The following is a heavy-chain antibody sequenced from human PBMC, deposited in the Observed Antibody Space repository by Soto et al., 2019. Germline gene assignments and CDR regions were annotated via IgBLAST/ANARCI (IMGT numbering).Heavy chain of an antibody. CDR1: GFTFSSYG. CDR2: ISYDGSNK. D-gene: IGHD5-12*01. CDR3: ATPGSGYDSFDY. J-gene: IGHJ4*02. V-gene: IGHV3-30*03. Sequence: PGGSLRLSCAASGFTFSSYGMHWVRQAPGKGLEWVAVISYDGSNKYYADSVKGRFTISRDNSKNTLYLQMNSLRAEDTAVYYCATPGSGYDSFDYWGQGTLVTVS.